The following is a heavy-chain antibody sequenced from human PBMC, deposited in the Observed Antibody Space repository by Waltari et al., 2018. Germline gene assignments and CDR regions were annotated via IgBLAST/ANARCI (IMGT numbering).Heavy chain of an antibody. D-gene: IGHD3-22*01. CDR1: GYTFTSYD. J-gene: IGHJ4*02. V-gene: IGHV1-8*03. CDR3: ARAARKYDSSGSGY. Sequence: QVQLVQSGAEVKQPGASVKVSCKPSGYTFTSYDINWVRQATGQGLEWMGWMNPNSGNTGYAQKFQGRVTITRNTSISTAYMELSSLRSEDTAVYYCARAARKYDSSGSGYWGQGTLVTVSS. CDR2: MNPNSGNT.